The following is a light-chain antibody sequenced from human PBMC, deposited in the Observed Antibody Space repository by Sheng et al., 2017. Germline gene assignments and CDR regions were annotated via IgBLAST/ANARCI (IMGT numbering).Light chain of an antibody. V-gene: IGLV3-25*03. CDR1: ALPKQY. CDR2: KDS. CDR3: QSADSSNTLV. J-gene: IGLJ3*02. Sequence: SYELTQPPSVSVSPGQTARITCSGDALPKQYAYWYQQKPGQAPVLIIKKDSERPLGIPGRFSGSTSGTTVTLTISGVQAEDEADYHCQSADSSNTLVFGGGTKLTVL.